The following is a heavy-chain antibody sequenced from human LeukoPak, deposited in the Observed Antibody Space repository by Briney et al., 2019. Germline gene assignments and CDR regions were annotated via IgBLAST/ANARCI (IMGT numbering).Heavy chain of an antibody. CDR3: AKGVYGSGSYREYFEQ. J-gene: IGHJ1*01. V-gene: IGHV3-30*02. CDR2: IRNDGTNK. Sequence: GGSLRLSCAASGFTFSSYGMHWVRQAPGKGLEWVTFIRNDGTNKYYADSVKGRSTISRDNSKNTVYLQMNSLRVEDTAVYYCAKGVYGSGSYREYFEQWGQGTLVTVSS. D-gene: IGHD3-10*01. CDR1: GFTFSSYG.